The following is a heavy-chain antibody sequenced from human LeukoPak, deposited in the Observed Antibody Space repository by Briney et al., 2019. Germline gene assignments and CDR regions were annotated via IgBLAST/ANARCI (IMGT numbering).Heavy chain of an antibody. CDR2: ISGSGAST. Sequence: PGGSLRLSCAASGFTFSSYAMSWVRQAPGKGLEWVAVISGSGASTYYADSVKGRFTISRDNSKNTLYLQMNSLRAEDTAVYYCARDLMSTVTLEVAWGQGTLVTVSS. CDR3: ARDLMSTVTLEVA. D-gene: IGHD4-17*01. J-gene: IGHJ5*02. CDR1: GFTFSSYA. V-gene: IGHV3-23*01.